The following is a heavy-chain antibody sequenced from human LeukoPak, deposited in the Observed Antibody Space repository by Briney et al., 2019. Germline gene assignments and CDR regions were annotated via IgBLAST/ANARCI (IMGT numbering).Heavy chain of an antibody. CDR3: TTDGVGVEGATYDN. D-gene: IGHD1-26*01. J-gene: IGHJ4*02. Sequence: TGGSLRLSCAASGFTFSNYGMDWVRQAPGKGLEWVGRIKAKAHGGTIEYAAPVKGRFTISRDDSKNTLYLQMNSLKTEDTAVYYCTTDGVGVEGATYDNWGQGTLVSVSS. CDR2: IKAKAHGGTI. CDR1: GFTFSNYG. V-gene: IGHV3-15*01.